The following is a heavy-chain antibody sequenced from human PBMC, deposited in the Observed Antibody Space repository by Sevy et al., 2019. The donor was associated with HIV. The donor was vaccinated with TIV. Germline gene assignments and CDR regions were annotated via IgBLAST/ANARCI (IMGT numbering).Heavy chain of an antibody. V-gene: IGHV6-1*01. Sequence: QSQTLSLTCAISGDSVSSNSGAWNWIRQSPSRGLEWLGRTYYVSKWDNDYATSLKSRITINADRSRNQFSLQLNDVTPEDTAVYFCARGRRHYYGMDVWGQGTTVTVSS. CDR1: GDSVSSNSGA. J-gene: IGHJ6*02. CDR2: TYYVSKWDN. CDR3: ARGRRHYYGMDV.